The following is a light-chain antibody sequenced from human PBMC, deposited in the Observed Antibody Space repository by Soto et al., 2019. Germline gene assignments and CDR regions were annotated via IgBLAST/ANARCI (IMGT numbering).Light chain of an antibody. CDR1: QDISIY. V-gene: IGKV1-33*01. CDR2: DAS. CDR3: QQYDNLPIT. J-gene: IGKJ5*01. Sequence: DIQMTQSPSSLSASVGDRTTITCEASQDISIYLNWYQQKPGKAPKLLIYDASSLERGVPSRFSGSGSGTDFTFTISSLQPEDFATFYCQQYDNLPITFGQGTRLAI.